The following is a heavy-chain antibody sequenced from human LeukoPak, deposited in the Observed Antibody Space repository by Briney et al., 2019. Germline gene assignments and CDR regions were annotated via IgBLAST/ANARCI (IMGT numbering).Heavy chain of an antibody. J-gene: IGHJ2*01. D-gene: IGHD3-3*01. CDR2: IYHSGST. Sequence: PSETLSLTCTVSGYSISSGYYWGWIRQPPGKGLEWIGSIYHSGSTYYNPSLKSRVTISVDTSKNQFSLKLSSVTAADTAVYYCARVGITIFGVVIYPEAYWYFDLWGRGTLVTVSS. V-gene: IGHV4-38-2*02. CDR3: ARVGITIFGVVIYPEAYWYFDL. CDR1: GYSISSGYY.